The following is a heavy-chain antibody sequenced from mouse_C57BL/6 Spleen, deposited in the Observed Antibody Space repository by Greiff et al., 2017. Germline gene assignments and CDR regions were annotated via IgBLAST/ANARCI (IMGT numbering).Heavy chain of an antibody. CDR2: ISDGGSYT. D-gene: IGHD4-1*01. J-gene: IGHJ2*01. Sequence: EVQGVESGGGLVKPGGSLKLSCAASGFTFSSYAMSWVRQTPEKRLEWVATISDGGSYTYYPDNVKGRFTISRDNAKNNLYLQMSHLKSEDTAMYYCARGATGKGYFDDWGQGTTLTVSS. CDR1: GFTFSSYA. CDR3: ARGATGKGYFDD. V-gene: IGHV5-4*01.